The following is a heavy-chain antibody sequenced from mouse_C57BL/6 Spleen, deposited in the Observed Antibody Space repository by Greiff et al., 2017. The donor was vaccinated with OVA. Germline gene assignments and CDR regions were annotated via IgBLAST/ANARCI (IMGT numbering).Heavy chain of an antibody. CDR3: ARTHSNYDYFDY. CDR2: IYPRSGNT. Sequence: VKLMESGAELARPGASVKLSCKASGYTFTSYGISWVKQRTGQGLEWIGEIYPRSGNTYYNEKFKGKATLTADKSSSTAYMELRSLTSEDSAVYFCARTHSNYDYFDYWGQGTTLTVSS. D-gene: IGHD2-5*01. J-gene: IGHJ2*01. V-gene: IGHV1-81*01. CDR1: GYTFTSYG.